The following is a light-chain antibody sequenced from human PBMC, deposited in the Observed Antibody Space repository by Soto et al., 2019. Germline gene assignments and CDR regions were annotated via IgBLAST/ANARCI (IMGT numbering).Light chain of an antibody. V-gene: IGKV3-20*01. Sequence: EIVLTQSPGTLSLSPGVRATLSCRASQSVDRTYLAWYQQKPGQAPRLLIYGASNRATGIPDRFSGSGSGTDFTLTISRLEPEDFAVYYCQQYGYSLFTFGPGTKVDI. J-gene: IGKJ3*01. CDR2: GAS. CDR3: QQYGYSLFT. CDR1: QSVDRTY.